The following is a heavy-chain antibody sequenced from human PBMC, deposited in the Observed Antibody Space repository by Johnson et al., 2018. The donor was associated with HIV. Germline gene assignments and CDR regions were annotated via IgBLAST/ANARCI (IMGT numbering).Heavy chain of an antibody. J-gene: IGHJ3*02. V-gene: IGHV3-13*01. CDR1: GFTFSSYD. Sequence: VQLVESGGGLVQPGGSLRLSCAASGFTFSSYDMHWVRQATGKGLEWVSAIGTAGDTYYPGSVKGRFTISRDNSKNTLYLQMNSLRAEDTALYFCAKVLWEGDAFDIWGQGTMVTVSS. D-gene: IGHD2-2*01. CDR2: IGTAGDT. CDR3: AKVLWEGDAFDI.